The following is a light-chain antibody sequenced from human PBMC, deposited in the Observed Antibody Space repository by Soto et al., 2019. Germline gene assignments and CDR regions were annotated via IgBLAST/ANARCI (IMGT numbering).Light chain of an antibody. V-gene: IGKV3-15*01. CDR1: QSVSSN. Sequence: EIVMTQSPATLSVSPGERATLSCRASQSVSSNLAWYQQKPGQAPRLLIYGASTRATGIPARFSGSGSGTEFTLTISSLQSEDFAVYSCQHYNNWPTLTFGGGTKVEIK. CDR2: GAS. CDR3: QHYNNWPTLT. J-gene: IGKJ4*01.